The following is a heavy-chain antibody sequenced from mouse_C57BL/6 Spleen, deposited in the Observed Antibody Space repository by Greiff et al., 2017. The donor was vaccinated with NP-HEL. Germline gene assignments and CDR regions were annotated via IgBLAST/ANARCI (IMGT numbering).Heavy chain of an antibody. CDR3: ARDARGSNFDY. CDR1: GFTFSDYY. D-gene: IGHD5-1*01. J-gene: IGHJ2*01. CDR2: INYDGSST. V-gene: IGHV5-16*01. Sequence: EVKLMESEGGLVQPGSSMKLSCTASGFTFSDYYMAWVRQVPEKGLEWVANINYDGSSTYYLDSLKSRFIISRDNAKNILYLQMSSLKSEDTATYYCARDARGSNFDYWGQGTTLTVSS.